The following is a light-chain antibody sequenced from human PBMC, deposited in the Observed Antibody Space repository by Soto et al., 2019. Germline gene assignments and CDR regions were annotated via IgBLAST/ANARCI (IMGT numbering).Light chain of an antibody. V-gene: IGKV3-11*01. CDR2: DAS. CDR1: QSVSSN. J-gene: IGKJ5*01. Sequence: EVGMTQSPVTLSVSTGERATLSCGASQSVSSNLARYQQKPGQAPRLLIYDASNRATGIPARFSGIGSGTDFTLTISSLEPEDFAVDYCQQRSNSITFGQGTLLEIK. CDR3: QQRSNSIT.